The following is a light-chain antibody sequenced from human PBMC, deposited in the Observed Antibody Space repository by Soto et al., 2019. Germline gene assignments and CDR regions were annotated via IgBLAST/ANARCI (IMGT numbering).Light chain of an antibody. CDR1: QSVSSY. CDR3: QQRSNWPIT. V-gene: IGKV3-11*01. Sequence: EIVLTPSPATLSLSPVEIASLYVMASQSVSSYLAWYQQKPGQAPRLLIYDASNRATGIPARFSGSGSGTDFTLTISSLEPEDFAVYYCQQRSNWPITCGQGTRREIK. CDR2: DAS. J-gene: IGKJ5*01.